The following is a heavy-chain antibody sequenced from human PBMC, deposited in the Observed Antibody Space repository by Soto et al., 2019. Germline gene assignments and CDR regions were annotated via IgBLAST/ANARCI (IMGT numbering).Heavy chain of an antibody. CDR1: GYSVSSNTAA. D-gene: IGHD6-19*01. CDR2: TYYMSNWRH. Sequence: SHTLSLTCAISGYSVSSNTAALNWIRSSPSRGLEWLGRTYYMSNWRHDYAVSVKSRITVNPDTSKNHFSLQLNSVTPDDTGVYYCARGVAGSGFDLWGQETLVTVSS. CDR3: ARGVAGSGFDL. J-gene: IGHJ4*02. V-gene: IGHV6-1*01.